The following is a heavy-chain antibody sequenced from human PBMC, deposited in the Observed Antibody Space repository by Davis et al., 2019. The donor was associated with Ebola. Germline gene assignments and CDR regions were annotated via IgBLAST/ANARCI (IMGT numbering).Heavy chain of an antibody. CDR1: GGSISSSNW. J-gene: IGHJ6*02. V-gene: IGHV4-4*02. CDR3: ARESGNTILRRYGMDV. Sequence: GSLRLSCAVSGGSISSSNWWSWVRQPPGKGLEWIGEIYHSGSTNYNPSLKSRVTISVDKSKNQFSLKLSSVTAADTAVYYCARESGNTILRRYGMDVWGQGTTVTVSS. CDR2: IYHSGST. D-gene: IGHD5-24*01.